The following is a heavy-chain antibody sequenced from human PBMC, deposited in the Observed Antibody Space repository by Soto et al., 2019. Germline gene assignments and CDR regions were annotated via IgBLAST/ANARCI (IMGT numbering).Heavy chain of an antibody. CDR3: AKNFWNDIYYMDV. CDR1: GFTFSSYC. J-gene: IGHJ6*03. V-gene: IGHV3-30*18. D-gene: IGHD1-1*01. CDR2: ISYDGSNK. Sequence: AGGSLILSCAASGFTFSSYCMHWVRQAPGKGLEWVAVISYDGSNKYYADSVKGRFTISRDNSKNTLYLQMNSLRAEDTAVYYCAKNFWNDIYYMDVWGKGTTVTVSS.